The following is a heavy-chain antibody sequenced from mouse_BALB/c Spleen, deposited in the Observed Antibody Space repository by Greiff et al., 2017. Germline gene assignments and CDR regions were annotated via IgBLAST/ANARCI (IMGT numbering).Heavy chain of an antibody. D-gene: IGHD1-1*01. CDR3: TRDYGSSYEV. CDR1: GYTFTSYY. CDR2: INPSNGGT. J-gene: IGHJ1*01. V-gene: IGHV1S81*02. Sequence: VKLQESGAELVKPGASVKLSCKASGYTFTSYYMYWVKQRPGQGLEWIGEINPSNGGTNFNEKFKSKATLTVDKSSSTAYMQLSSLTSEDSAVYYCTRDYGSSYEVWGAGTTVTVSS.